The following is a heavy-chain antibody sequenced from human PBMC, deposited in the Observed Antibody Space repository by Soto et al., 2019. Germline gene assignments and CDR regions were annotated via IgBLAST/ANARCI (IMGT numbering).Heavy chain of an antibody. Sequence: EVQLVESGGGLVQPGGSLRLSCAASGFTVSSKYMSWVRQAPGKGLEWVSLIQSGGPTYYADSVKGRFTISRDTSENTVHLQMDSLRAEETAVSYCARDDVVCDGSRSYGVPLDVLGKVTPVTVSA. CDR2: IQSGGPT. D-gene: IGHD2-15*01. CDR3: ARDDVVCDGSRSYGVPLDV. V-gene: IGHV3-66*01. J-gene: IGHJ6*04. CDR1: GFTVSSKY.